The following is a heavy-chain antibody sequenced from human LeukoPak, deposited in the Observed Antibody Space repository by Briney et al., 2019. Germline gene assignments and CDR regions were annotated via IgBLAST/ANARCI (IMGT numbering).Heavy chain of an antibody. D-gene: IGHD2-21*02. CDR1: GYTFTSYG. J-gene: IGHJ3*02. CDR2: ISDSNNKT. CDR3: ARVQIVVVTGSYYPDAFDI. V-gene: IGHV1-18*01. Sequence: ASVKVSCKASGYTFTSYGLSWVRQAPGQGLEWMGWISDSNNKTNYAQNLQGRVTMTTDTSTSTAYMGLRSLRSDDTAVYYCARVQIVVVTGSYYPDAFDIWGQGTMVTVSS.